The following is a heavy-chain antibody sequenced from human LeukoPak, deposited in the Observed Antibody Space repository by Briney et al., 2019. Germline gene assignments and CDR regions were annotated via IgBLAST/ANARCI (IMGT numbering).Heavy chain of an antibody. CDR1: GGSISSGSYY. Sequence: SETLSLTCTVSGGSISSGSYYWSWIRQPAGKGLEWIGRIYASGSTNYNPSLKSRVTISVDTSRNQFSLKLSSVTAADTAVYYCARSLGVTITQYGMDVWGQGTTVTVSS. CDR3: ARSLGVTITQYGMDV. V-gene: IGHV4-61*02. CDR2: IYASGST. D-gene: IGHD5-12*01. J-gene: IGHJ6*02.